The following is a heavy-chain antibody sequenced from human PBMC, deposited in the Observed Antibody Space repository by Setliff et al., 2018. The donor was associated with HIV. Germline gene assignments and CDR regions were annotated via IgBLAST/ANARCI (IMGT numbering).Heavy chain of an antibody. J-gene: IGHJ4*02. V-gene: IGHV3-23*01. Sequence: GGSLRLSCAASGLTFSSYAMSWVRQAPGKGLEWVSAISGSGSSTYYADSVKGRFTISRDNTKNTLYLQMNSLRAEDTAIYYCTKDRDSIADYWGQGTLVTVSS. CDR1: GLTFSSYA. D-gene: IGHD6-13*01. CDR3: TKDRDSIADY. CDR2: ISGSGSST.